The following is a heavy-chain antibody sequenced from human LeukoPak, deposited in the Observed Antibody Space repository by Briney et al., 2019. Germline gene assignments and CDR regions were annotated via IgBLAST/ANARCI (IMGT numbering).Heavy chain of an antibody. D-gene: IGHD6-19*01. Sequence: PSETLSLTCTVSGGSISSYYWSWIRQPPGKGLEWIGDIYYSGSTNYNPSLKSRVTISVDTSKNQFSLKLSSVTAADTAVYYCARVRDSSGWYYFDYWGQGTLVTVSS. CDR2: IYYSGST. V-gene: IGHV4-59*01. J-gene: IGHJ4*02. CDR3: ARVRDSSGWYYFDY. CDR1: GGSISSYY.